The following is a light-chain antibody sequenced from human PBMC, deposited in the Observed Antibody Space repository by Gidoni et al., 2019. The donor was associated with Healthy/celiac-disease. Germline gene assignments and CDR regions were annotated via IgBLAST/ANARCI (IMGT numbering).Light chain of an antibody. CDR2: GAS. J-gene: IGKJ2*04. V-gene: IGKV3-15*01. CDR1: QSVSSN. CDR3: QQYNNWPLMCS. Sequence: IVMTQSQATLSVSPGERATLSCRASQSVSSNLAWYQQKPGQAPRLLIYGASTRATGIPARFSGSGSGTEFTLTISSLQSEDFAVYYCQQYNNWPLMCSFGQGTKLEIK.